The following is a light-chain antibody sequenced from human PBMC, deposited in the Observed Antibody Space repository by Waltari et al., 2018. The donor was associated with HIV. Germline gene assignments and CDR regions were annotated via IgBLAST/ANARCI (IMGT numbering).Light chain of an antibody. J-gene: IGLJ1*01. CDR3: ASWDDSLNGYV. CDR1: SPNTGSNA. Sequence: QSVLTQPPSASGTPGQRVTISCSGSSPNTGSNAVNLYQQLPGTAPKLLIYSNNQRPSGVPDRFSGSKSGTSASMAISGLQSEDEADYYCASWDDSLNGYVFGTGTKVTVL. V-gene: IGLV1-44*01. CDR2: SNN.